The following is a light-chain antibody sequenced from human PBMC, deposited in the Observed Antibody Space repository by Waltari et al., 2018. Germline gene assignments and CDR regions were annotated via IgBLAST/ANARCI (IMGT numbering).Light chain of an antibody. CDR1: SLSYSS. J-gene: IGLJ1*01. CDR3: NSRDSNGNPFV. CDR2: GKN. V-gene: IGLV3-19*01. Sequence: SSELTQDPAVSVALGQTVRITCQGDSLSYSSENWYRQKPGQAPLLVMYGKNNRPSGIPDRFSGSYSGDTASLTITGAQAEDEADYYCNSRDSNGNPFVFGPATKVTVL.